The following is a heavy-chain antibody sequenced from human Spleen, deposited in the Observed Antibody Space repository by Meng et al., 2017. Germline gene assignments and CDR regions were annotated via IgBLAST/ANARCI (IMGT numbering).Heavy chain of an antibody. J-gene: IGHJ4*02. V-gene: IGHV3-43D*03. Sequence: GGSLRLSCAASGFTFDDYAMHWVRQAPGKGLEWVSLISWDGGSTYYADSVKGRFTISRDNSKNSLYLQMNSLRAEDTALYYCAKALYYYDSSGSPGDWGQGTLVTVSS. CDR2: ISWDGGST. D-gene: IGHD3-22*01. CDR1: GFTFDDYA. CDR3: AKALYYYDSSGSPGD.